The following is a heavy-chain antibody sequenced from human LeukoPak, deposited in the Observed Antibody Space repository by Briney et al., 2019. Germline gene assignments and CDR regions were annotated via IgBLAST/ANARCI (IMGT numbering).Heavy chain of an antibody. CDR2: IYHSGST. D-gene: IGHD3-3*01. J-gene: IGHJ3*02. V-gene: IGHV4-4*02. CDR1: GGSISSSNW. Sequence: PSGTLSLTCAVSGGSISSSNWWSWVRQPPGKGLEWIGEIYHSGSTNYNPSLKSRVTISVDKSKNQFSLKLSSVTAADTAVYYCARQDSSYYDFWSGYRHGAFDIWGQGTMVTVSS. CDR3: ARQDSSYYDFWSGYRHGAFDI.